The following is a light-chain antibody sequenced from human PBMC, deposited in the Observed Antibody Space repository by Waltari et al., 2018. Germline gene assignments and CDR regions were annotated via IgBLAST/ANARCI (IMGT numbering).Light chain of an antibody. V-gene: IGLV3-1*01. J-gene: IGLJ2*01. CDR2: QDS. Sequence: SYELTQPPSVSVSPRQTASITCSGAKLGDKYACWYQQKPGQSPVLVIYQDSKRPSGIPWRFSGSNSGNTATLTISGTQAMDEADYYCQAWDSSTAEFGGGTKLTVL. CDR3: QAWDSSTAE. CDR1: KLGDKY.